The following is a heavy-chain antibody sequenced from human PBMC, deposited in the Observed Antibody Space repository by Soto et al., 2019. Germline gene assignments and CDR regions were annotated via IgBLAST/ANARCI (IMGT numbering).Heavy chain of an antibody. CDR3: VRHLPGIPRRPKGATSWFDP. Sequence: ESLKISCAASGLTFSINSMNWVRQAPGKGLEWVSSISGDGAYIYYADSVKGRFTISRDNARNSLLLQMNSLRAEDAAVYYCVRHLPGIPRRPKGATSWFDPWGQGTLVTVSS. V-gene: IGHV3-21*01. D-gene: IGHD1-26*01. J-gene: IGHJ5*02. CDR1: GLTFSINS. CDR2: ISGDGAYI.